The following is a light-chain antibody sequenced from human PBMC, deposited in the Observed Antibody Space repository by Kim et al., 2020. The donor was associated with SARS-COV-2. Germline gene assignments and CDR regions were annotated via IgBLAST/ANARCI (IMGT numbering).Light chain of an antibody. Sequence: SATVGDRVTITCRAGQGIGRYLDWYQQKPGKAPKLLISTASSLQSGVPSRFSGSGSGTDFTLTISSLQPEDSATYYCQQSYGTPHTFGQGTKLEI. CDR3: QQSYGTPHT. CDR1: QGIGRY. V-gene: IGKV1-39*01. J-gene: IGKJ2*01. CDR2: TAS.